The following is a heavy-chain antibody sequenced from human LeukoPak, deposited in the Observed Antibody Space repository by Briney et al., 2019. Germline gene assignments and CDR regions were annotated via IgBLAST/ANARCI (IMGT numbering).Heavy chain of an antibody. D-gene: IGHD4-23*01. CDR3: ARVRYGGRRFHDAFDI. Sequence: ASVKVSCKASGGTFTSYAISWVRQAPGQGLEWMGGINPILGSTNYAQKFQGRVTITADKSISTAYMELSRLRAEDTAVYFCARVRYGGRRFHDAFDIWGQRAMVTV. CDR2: INPILGST. CDR1: GGTFTSYA. V-gene: IGHV1-69*10. J-gene: IGHJ3*02.